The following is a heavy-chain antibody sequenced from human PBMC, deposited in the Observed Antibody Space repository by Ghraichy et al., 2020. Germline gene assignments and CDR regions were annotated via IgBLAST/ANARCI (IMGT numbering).Heavy chain of an antibody. V-gene: IGHV3-23*01. Sequence: GGSLRLSCAASGFTFSSFAMNWVRQAPGKGLEWVSFISGSGGSVDGTNYADSVKGRFTISRDKSKNTLYLQMNSLRAEDTALYYCSMYGWGSHQTGYYFEYWGQGILVTVSS. CDR1: GFTFSSFA. CDR2: ISGSGGSVDGT. J-gene: IGHJ4*02. CDR3: SMYGWGSHQTGYYFEY. D-gene: IGHD3-10*01.